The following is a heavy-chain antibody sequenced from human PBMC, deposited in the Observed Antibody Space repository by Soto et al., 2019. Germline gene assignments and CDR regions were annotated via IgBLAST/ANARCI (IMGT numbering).Heavy chain of an antibody. D-gene: IGHD3-9*01. Sequence: QLHLQESGPGLVKPSETLSLTCTVTGVSIGTSGDYWGWVRQRPGKGLEWIGSVYRTGSVYFNPSLYNPSLESRLSITVDTSTNQFSLKLRSVTAADTAVYCCVDVFTGSTFGYWGQGTLVTVSS. CDR3: VDVFTGSTFGY. CDR1: GVSIGTSGDY. V-gene: IGHV4-39*01. CDR2: VYRTGSV. J-gene: IGHJ4*02.